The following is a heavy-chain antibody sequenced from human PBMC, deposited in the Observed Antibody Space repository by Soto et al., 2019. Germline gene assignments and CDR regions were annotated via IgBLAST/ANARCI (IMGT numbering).Heavy chain of an antibody. CDR1: GFTFSSYE. CDR3: ATSGGMELGYCSDTSCYDY. J-gene: IGHJ4*02. D-gene: IGHD2-2*01. Sequence: GGSLRLSCAASGFTFSSYEMNWVRQAPGEWLEWVSYISMTGSATYYADSVKGRFTISRDNAKNSLYLQMNSLTAEDTAVYYCATSGGMELGYCSDTSCYDYWGQGTLVTVSS. V-gene: IGHV3-48*03. CDR2: ISMTGSAT.